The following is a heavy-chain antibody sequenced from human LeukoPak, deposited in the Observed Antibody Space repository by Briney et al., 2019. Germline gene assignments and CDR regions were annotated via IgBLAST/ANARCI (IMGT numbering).Heavy chain of an antibody. V-gene: IGHV1-18*01. Sequence: GASVKVSCKASGYTFTSYGISWVRQAPGQGLEWMGWISAYNGNTNYAQKLQGRVTMTTDTSTSTAYMELRSLRSDDTAVYYCARGVCGDYTQYYYYYMDVWGKGTTVTVSS. CDR2: ISAYNGNT. CDR3: ARGVCGDYTQYYYYYMDV. CDR1: GYTFTSYG. J-gene: IGHJ6*03. D-gene: IGHD4-17*01.